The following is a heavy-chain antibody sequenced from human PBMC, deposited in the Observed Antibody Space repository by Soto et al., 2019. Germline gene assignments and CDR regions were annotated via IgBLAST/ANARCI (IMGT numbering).Heavy chain of an antibody. Sequence: SETLSLTCTVSGASISYGGFSWSWIRQSPGKVLEWIGYISHLESTYFHPSFKSRLTMSIDRTRNQFSLKLSSVTAADIAVYYCARGGGYDSFDYWGQGVLVTVYS. CDR2: ISHLEST. CDR1: GASISYGGFS. CDR3: ARGGGYDSFDY. D-gene: IGHD5-12*01. J-gene: IGHJ4*02. V-gene: IGHV4-30-2*06.